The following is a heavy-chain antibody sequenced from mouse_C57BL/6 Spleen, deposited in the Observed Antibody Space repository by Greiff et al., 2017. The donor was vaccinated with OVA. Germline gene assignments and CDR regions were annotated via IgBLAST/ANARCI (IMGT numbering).Heavy chain of an antibody. J-gene: IGHJ3*01. Sequence: DVHLVESGGGLVQPGGSLSLSCAASGFTFADYYMSWVRQPPGKALEWLGFIRNKANGYTTEYSASVKGRFTISRDNSQSILYLQMNALRAEDSATYYCARYERGYPCAYWGQGTLVTVSA. D-gene: IGHD2-14*01. CDR3: ARYERGYPCAY. CDR2: IRNKANGYTT. V-gene: IGHV7-3*01. CDR1: GFTFADYY.